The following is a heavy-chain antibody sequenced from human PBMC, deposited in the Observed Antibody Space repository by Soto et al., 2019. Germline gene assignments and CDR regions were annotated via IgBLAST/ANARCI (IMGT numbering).Heavy chain of an antibody. CDR2: ICGCCYST. J-gene: IGHJ4*02. Sequence: GGWLRRSWAACGISFSNYGMTWVRQGQGNGLEWVSPICGCCYSTYYASSGRGRFTISRDPSKNHLYLQMHSLRAEDTAVYFCAKERDPGADRYYFDYWGQGTLVTVSS. V-gene: IGHV3-23*01. CDR3: AKERDPGADRYYFDY. CDR1: GISFSNYG.